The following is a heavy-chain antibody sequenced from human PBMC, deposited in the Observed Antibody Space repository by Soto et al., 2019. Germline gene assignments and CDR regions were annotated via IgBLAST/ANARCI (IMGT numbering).Heavy chain of an antibody. CDR1: GGSISSSSYY. J-gene: IGHJ3*02. Sequence: SETLSLTCTVSGGSISSSSYYWGWIRQPPGKGLEWIGSIYYSGSTYYNPSLKSRVTISVDTSKNQFSLKLSSVTAADTAVYYCARDYIWGSSNAFDIWGQGTMVTVS. V-gene: IGHV4-39*02. CDR3: ARDYIWGSSNAFDI. CDR2: IYYSGST. D-gene: IGHD3-16*01.